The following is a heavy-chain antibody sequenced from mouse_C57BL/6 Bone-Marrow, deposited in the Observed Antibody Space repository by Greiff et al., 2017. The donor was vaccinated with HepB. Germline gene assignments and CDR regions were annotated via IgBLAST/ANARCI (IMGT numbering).Heavy chain of an antibody. CDR1: GFTFSDYY. D-gene: IGHD2-5*01. J-gene: IGHJ4*01. V-gene: IGHV5-12*01. CDR3: ARRNYSNSYYAMDY. Sequence: DVKLVESGGGLVQPGGSLKLSCAASGFTFSDYYMYWVRQTPEKRLEWVAYISNGGGSTYYPDTVKGRFTISRDNAKNTLYLQMSRLKSEDTAMYYCARRNYSNSYYAMDYWGQGTSVTVSS. CDR2: ISNGGGST.